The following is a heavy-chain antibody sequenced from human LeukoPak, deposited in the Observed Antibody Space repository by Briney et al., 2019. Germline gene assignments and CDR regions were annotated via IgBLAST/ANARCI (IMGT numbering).Heavy chain of an antibody. CDR3: VREMDGEYASGTLFDL. J-gene: IGHJ4*02. CDR2: ISSGGDSI. D-gene: IGHD3-10*01. CDR1: HFVFSDHY. V-gene: IGHV3-11*01. Sequence: GGSLRLSCAASHFVFSDHYMSWVRQAPGKGLEWVAYISSGGDSILYADSVRGRFAISRDNAKNSLYLQINSLRVEDTAVYYCVREMDGEYASGTLFDLWGQGNMVTASS.